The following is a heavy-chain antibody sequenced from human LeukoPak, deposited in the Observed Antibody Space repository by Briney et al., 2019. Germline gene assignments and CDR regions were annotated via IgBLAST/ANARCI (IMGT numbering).Heavy chain of an antibody. CDR1: EFTFSSHW. J-gene: IGHJ6*02. CDR3: CRRWLNYYYYGTDV. CDR2: IKEDGSEK. V-gene: IGHV3-7*01. D-gene: IGHD5-18*01. Sequence: GSLRLSCAASEFTFSSHWMSWVRQAPGKGLEWVANIKEDGSEKYYVDSVKGRFTISRDNAKNSLYLQMNSLRAEDTAVYYCCRRWLNYYYYGTDVWGQGTTVTVSS.